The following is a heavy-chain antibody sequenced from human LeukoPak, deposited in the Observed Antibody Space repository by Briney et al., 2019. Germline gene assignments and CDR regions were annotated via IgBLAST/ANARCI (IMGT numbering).Heavy chain of an antibody. Sequence: SETLSLTCTVSVGSISSSSYHWGWIRQPPGKGLEWIASIYYSGTTYYNPSLKSRVTISVDTSKNQFSLKLSSVTAADTAVYYCASALFTMIASGDWFDPWGQGTLVTVSS. CDR2: IYYSGTT. V-gene: IGHV4-39*01. D-gene: IGHD3-22*01. CDR3: ASALFTMIASGDWFDP. CDR1: VGSISSSSYH. J-gene: IGHJ5*02.